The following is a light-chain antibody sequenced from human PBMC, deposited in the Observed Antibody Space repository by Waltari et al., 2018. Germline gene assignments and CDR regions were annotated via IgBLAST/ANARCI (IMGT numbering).Light chain of an antibody. Sequence: QSVLTQPPSASGTPGPRVTISCSGSSSNIGSNYVYWYQQLPGPAPKLLIYKNNQRPSGVPGRFSGSKSGTSASLAISGLRSEDEADYSCAAWDDSLSGVVFGGGTKLTVL. V-gene: IGLV1-47*01. CDR3: AAWDDSLSGVV. CDR2: KNN. CDR1: SSNIGSNY. J-gene: IGLJ2*01.